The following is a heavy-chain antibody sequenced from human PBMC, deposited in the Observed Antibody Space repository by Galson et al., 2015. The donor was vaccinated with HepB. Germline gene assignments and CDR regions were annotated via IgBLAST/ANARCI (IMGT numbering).Heavy chain of an antibody. J-gene: IGHJ1*01. V-gene: IGHV3-23*01. CDR1: GLTFGNYA. D-gene: IGHD2/OR15-2a*01. CDR2: IGGSDDTT. CDR3: AKITGRFNDYFF. Sequence: SLRLSCAASGLTFGNYAMTWVRQAPGKGLEWVSTIGGSDDTTYYADSVKGRFTMSKDNSKNTLYLQMNSLRAEDTATYYCAKITGRFNDYFFWGQGTLVTVSS.